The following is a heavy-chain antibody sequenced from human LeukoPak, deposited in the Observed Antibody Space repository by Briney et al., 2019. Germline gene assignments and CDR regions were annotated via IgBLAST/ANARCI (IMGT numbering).Heavy chain of an antibody. Sequence: GGSLRLSCAASGFTFSSYSMNWVRQAPGKGLEWVSSISVSSSYIYYADSVKGRFTISRDNAKNSLYLQMNSLRAEDTAVYYCARDPTDRYSSSWYDYYYYMDVWGKGTTVTVSS. CDR3: ARDPTDRYSSSWYDYYYYMDV. J-gene: IGHJ6*03. D-gene: IGHD6-13*01. CDR2: ISVSSSYI. CDR1: GFTFSSYS. V-gene: IGHV3-21*01.